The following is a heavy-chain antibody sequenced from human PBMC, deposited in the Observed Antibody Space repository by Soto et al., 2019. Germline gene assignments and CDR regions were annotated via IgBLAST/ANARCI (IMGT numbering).Heavy chain of an antibody. D-gene: IGHD3-10*01. CDR2: IIPSGGST. V-gene: IGHV3-23*01. Sequence: GSLRLSCAASGFAFNNYAMNWVRNAPGKGLEWVSTIIPSGGSTFYTDSVKGRFTISRDNSKNMLYVQMNSLTAEDTAIYYCARRGDSGMKYFGCWGQGTLVTVSS. CDR3: ARRGDSGMKYFGC. J-gene: IGHJ4*02. CDR1: GFAFNNYA.